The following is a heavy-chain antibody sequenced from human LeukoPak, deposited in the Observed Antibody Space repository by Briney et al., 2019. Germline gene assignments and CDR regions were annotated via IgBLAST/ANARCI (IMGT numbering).Heavy chain of an antibody. CDR2: IYYSGST. CDR1: GGSISSSSYY. V-gene: IGHV4-39*07. CDR3: ARLTMIVVVITTSDAFDI. J-gene: IGHJ3*02. D-gene: IGHD3-22*01. Sequence: PSETLSLTCTVSGGSISSSSYYWGWIRQPPGKGLEWIGSIYYSGSTYYNPSLKSRVTISVGTSKNQFSLKLSSVTAADTAVYYCARLTMIVVVITTSDAFDIWGQGTMVTVSS.